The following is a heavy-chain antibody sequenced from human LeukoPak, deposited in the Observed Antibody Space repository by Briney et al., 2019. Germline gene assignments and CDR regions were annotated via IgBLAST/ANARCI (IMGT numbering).Heavy chain of an antibody. Sequence: SQTLSLTCTVSGGSISSGGYHWSWIRQHPGKGLEWIGYIYYSGSTYYNPSLKSRVTTSVDTSKNQFSLKLSSVTAADTAVYYCARADSSSDYWGQGTLVTVSS. V-gene: IGHV4-31*03. J-gene: IGHJ4*02. CDR3: ARADSSSDY. D-gene: IGHD6-6*01. CDR2: IYYSGST. CDR1: GGSISSGGYH.